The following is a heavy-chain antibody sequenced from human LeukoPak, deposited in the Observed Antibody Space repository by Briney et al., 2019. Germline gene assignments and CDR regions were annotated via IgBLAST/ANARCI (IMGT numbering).Heavy chain of an antibody. CDR2: IYYSGST. CDR1: GGSISSGGYY. J-gene: IGHJ3*02. D-gene: IGHD3-22*01. V-gene: IGHV4-61*08. Sequence: SQTLSLTCTVSGGSISSGGYYWSWIRQPPGKGLEWIGYIYYSGSTNYNPSLKSRVTISVDTSKNQFSLKLSSVTAADTAVYYCARVGYDSSGYIAFDIWGQGTMVTVSS. CDR3: ARVGYDSSGYIAFDI.